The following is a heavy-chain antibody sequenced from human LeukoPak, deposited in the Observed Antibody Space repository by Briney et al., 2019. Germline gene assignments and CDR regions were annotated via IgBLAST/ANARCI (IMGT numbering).Heavy chain of an antibody. CDR2: ISAYNGNT. CDR3: ARHIRIFGVLVRSGPFDI. CDR1: GYTFTSYG. Sequence: GASVKVSCKASGYTFTSYGISWVRQAPGQGLEWMGWISAYNGNTNYAQKLQGRVTMTTDTSTNTAYTELRRCGSDDKAVFYCARHIRIFGVLVRSGPFDIWGQGTMVTVSS. J-gene: IGHJ3*02. D-gene: IGHD3-3*01. V-gene: IGHV1-18*01.